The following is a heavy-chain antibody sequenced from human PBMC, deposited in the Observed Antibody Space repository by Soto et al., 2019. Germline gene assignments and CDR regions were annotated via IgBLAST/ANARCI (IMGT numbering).Heavy chain of an antibody. CDR2: MKSRGDGGTT. Sequence: GGSLRLSCAVSGFTFSDASLTWVRQAPGKGPECVAHMKSRGDGGTTHYIALVKGRFTISRDDSKNTVYLEMHSLKTEDTGVYYCVTAPGYHYGQSADADSREVGPNYFAYWGQGTLVTVSS. D-gene: IGHD5-18*01. CDR3: VTAPGYHYGQSADADSREVGPNYFAY. V-gene: IGHV3-15*01. CDR1: GFTFSDAS. J-gene: IGHJ4*02.